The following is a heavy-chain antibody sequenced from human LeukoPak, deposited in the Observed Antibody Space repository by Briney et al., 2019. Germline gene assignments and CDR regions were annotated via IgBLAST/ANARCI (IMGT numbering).Heavy chain of an antibody. J-gene: IGHJ6*03. D-gene: IGHD2-2*01. CDR3: ARVSPAAIQESYYYYYYMDV. CDR1: GFIFSSYG. CDR2: IWYDGGNK. V-gene: IGHV3-33*01. Sequence: PGRSLRLSCAASGFIFSSYGMHWVRQAPGKGLEWVAVIWYDGGNKYYADSVKGRFTISRDNSKNTLYLQMNSLRAEDTAVYYCARVSPAAIQESYYYYYYMDVWGKGTTVTVSS.